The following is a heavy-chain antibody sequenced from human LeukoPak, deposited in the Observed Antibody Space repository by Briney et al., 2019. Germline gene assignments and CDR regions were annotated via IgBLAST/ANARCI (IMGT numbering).Heavy chain of an antibody. Sequence: SETLTLTCSVSDGFIRSSTFYWGWIRQSPGKGLEFIGSTSDGGTTFYNPFLKSRVTISVDTSKNQFSLKLSSVTAADTAVYYCARGSSTLIFDYWGQGTLVTVSS. CDR2: TSDGGTT. J-gene: IGHJ4*02. CDR3: ARGSSTLIFDY. D-gene: IGHD2-2*01. V-gene: IGHV4-39*07. CDR1: DGFIRSSTFY.